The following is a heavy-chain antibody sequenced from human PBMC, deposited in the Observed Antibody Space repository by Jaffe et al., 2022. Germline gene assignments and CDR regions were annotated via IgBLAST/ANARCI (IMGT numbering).Heavy chain of an antibody. CDR1: GFTFSSYA. CDR3: ATYYDYIWGSYAY. V-gene: IGHV3-23*01. CDR2: ISGSGGST. Sequence: EVQLLESGGGLVQPGGSLRLSCAASGFTFSSYAMSWVRQAPGKGLEWVSAISGSGGSTYYADSVKGRFTISRDNSKNTLYLQMNSLRAEDTAVYYCATYYDYIWGSYAYWGQGTLVTVSS. J-gene: IGHJ4*02. D-gene: IGHD3-16*01.